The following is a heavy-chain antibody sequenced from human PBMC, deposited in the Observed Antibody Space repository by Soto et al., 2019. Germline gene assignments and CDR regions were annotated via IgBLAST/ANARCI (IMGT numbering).Heavy chain of an antibody. J-gene: IGHJ6*02. CDR2: IIPIFGTA. Sequence: SVKVSCKASGGTFSSYAISWVRQAPGQGLEWMGGIIPIFGTANYAQKFQGRVTITADESTSTAYMELSSLRSEDTAVYYCASQLYDYYDSSGLGNSYYYGMDVWGQGTTVTVSS. D-gene: IGHD3-22*01. CDR3: ASQLYDYYDSSGLGNSYYYGMDV. CDR1: GGTFSSYA. V-gene: IGHV1-69*13.